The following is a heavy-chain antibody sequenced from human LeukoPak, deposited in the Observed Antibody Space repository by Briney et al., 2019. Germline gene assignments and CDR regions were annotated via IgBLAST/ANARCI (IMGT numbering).Heavy chain of an antibody. D-gene: IGHD6-19*01. V-gene: IGHV3-21*01. CDR3: ARDQSSVAGTTYNWFDP. CDR1: GSTFSSYN. J-gene: IGHJ5*02. CDR2: ISSSSDYI. Sequence: GGSLRPSCAASGSTFSSYNMNWVRQAPGKGLEWVSSISSSSDYIYYADSVKGRFTISRANAKNSLYLQMNSLRAEDTAVYYCARDQSSVAGTTYNWFDPWGQGTLVTVSS.